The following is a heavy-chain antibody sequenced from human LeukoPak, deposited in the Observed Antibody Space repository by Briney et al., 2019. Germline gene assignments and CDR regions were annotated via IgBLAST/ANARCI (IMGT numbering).Heavy chain of an antibody. CDR2: IYYSGST. CDR3: ARRDITARLNWFDP. CDR1: GGSISSSRYY. D-gene: IGHD6-6*01. Sequence: SETLSLTCTVSGGSISSSRYYWGWIRQPPGKGLEWIGNIYYSGSTYYNPSLKSRVTISLDTSKNQFSLKLSSVTTADTAVYYCARRDITARLNWFDPWGQGTLVTVSS. V-gene: IGHV4-39*01. J-gene: IGHJ5*02.